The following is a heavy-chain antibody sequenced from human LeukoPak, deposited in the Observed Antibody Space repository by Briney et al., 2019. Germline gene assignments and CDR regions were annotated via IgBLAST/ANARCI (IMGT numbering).Heavy chain of an antibody. CDR1: GFTFNTYA. CDR2: ISGSAGNT. J-gene: IGHJ4*02. CDR3: AKATHYYDSSGYYQALDY. V-gene: IGHV3-23*01. D-gene: IGHD3-22*01. Sequence: GGSLVLSCAASGFTFNTYAMNWVRQAPGKGLELVSFISGSAGNTYFAISVKSRFTVSRATSKNTLYLQMKSLRAEDTAVYYCAKATHYYDSSGYYQALDYWGQGTLVTVSS.